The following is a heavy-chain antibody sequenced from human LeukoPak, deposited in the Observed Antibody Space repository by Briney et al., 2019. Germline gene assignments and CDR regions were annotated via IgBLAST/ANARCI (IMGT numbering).Heavy chain of an antibody. J-gene: IGHJ4*02. D-gene: IGHD3-10*01. Sequence: GGSLRLSCSASGFTFSTYAMHWVRQAPGEGLEYVSAISNNGGSTYYADSVKGRFTISRDNAKNTLYLQMSSLRGEDTAVYFCTRNFYYGHDYWGQGTLVTVSS. V-gene: IGHV3-64D*06. CDR1: GFTFSTYA. CDR3: TRNFYYGHDY. CDR2: ISNNGGST.